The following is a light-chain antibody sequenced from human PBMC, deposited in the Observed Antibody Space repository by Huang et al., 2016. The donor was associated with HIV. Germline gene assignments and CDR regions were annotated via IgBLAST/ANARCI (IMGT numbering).Light chain of an antibody. CDR2: DTS. Sequence: EIVLTPSPATLSLSPGERATLSCKASQSVSSSLAWYQQKPGQAPRLLIYDTSNRATGIPARFSGSESGTDFTLTISSLEPEDFAGYYCQQRSNWPLFTFGPGTKVDIK. CDR1: QSVSSS. J-gene: IGKJ3*01. V-gene: IGKV3-11*01. CDR3: QQRSNWPLFT.